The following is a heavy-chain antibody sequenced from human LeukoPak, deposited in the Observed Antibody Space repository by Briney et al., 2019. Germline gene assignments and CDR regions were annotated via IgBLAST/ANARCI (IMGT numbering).Heavy chain of an antibody. Sequence: PGRSLRLSCAASGFTFSSYGMHWVRQAPGKGLEWVAVISYDGSNKYYADSVKGRFTISRDNSKNTLYLQMNSLRAEDTAVYYCAKDQSSYFDYWDQGTLVTVSS. V-gene: IGHV3-30*18. CDR3: AKDQSSYFDY. J-gene: IGHJ4*02. CDR1: GFTFSSYG. D-gene: IGHD2-2*01. CDR2: ISYDGSNK.